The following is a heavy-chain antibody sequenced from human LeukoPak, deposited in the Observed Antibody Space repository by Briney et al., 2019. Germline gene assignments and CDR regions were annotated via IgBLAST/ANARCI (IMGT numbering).Heavy chain of an antibody. CDR1: GYSISSGDY. D-gene: IGHD2-21*02. CDR2: IYHSGST. CDR3: ARNTSEVVTAKWFDP. Sequence: SETLSLTCAVSGYSISSGDYWGWIRQPPGKGLEWIGSIYHSGSTHYNPSLKSRVTISVDTSKNQFSLKLSSVTAADTAVYYCARNTSEVVTAKWFDPWGQGTLVTVSS. J-gene: IGHJ5*02. V-gene: IGHV4-38-2*01.